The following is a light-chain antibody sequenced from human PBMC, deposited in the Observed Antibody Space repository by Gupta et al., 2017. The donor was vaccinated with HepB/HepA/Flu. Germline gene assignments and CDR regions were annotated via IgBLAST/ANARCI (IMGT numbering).Light chain of an antibody. J-gene: IGLJ3*02. CDR2: DTT. Sequence: QAVVTQEPSLTVSPGGPVTLTCGSTTGAVANGHYPYWFQHKPGQAPRTLIYDTTNRHSWTPARFSGSLLGGKAALTLSGAQPEDEAEYYCLLSYSGSWVFGGGTKLTVL. V-gene: IGLV7-46*01. CDR3: LLSYSGSWV. CDR1: TGAVANGHY.